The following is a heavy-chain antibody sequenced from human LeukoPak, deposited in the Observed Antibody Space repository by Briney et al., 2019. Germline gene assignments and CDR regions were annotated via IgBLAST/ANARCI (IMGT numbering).Heavy chain of an antibody. CDR2: TYNGNT. J-gene: IGHJ5*02. CDR3: ARGVYGDYDNWFDP. D-gene: IGHD4-17*01. CDR1: GYSFTSYG. V-gene: IGHV1-18*01. Sequence: GESLKISCKGSGYSFTSYGISWVRQAPGQGLEWMGWTYNGNTNYAQKIQGRVTMTTDTTTNTAYMELRRLRSDDTAVYFCARGVYGDYDNWFDPWGQGTLVTVSS.